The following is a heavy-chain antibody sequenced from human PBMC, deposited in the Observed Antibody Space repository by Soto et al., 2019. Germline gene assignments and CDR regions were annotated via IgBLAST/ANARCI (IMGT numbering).Heavy chain of an antibody. CDR1: GGSFNDYY. D-gene: IGHD3-16*01. J-gene: IGHJ4*02. CDR2: IKHGGST. V-gene: IGHV4-34*01. Sequence: PSETLSLTCAVYGGSFNDYYWNWIRQPPGKGLEWIGEIKHGGSTNYNPSLKTRVTMSLDTSKNQVSLKLTSVTAADTAVYYCARGRGEVDYWGQGTHVTVYS. CDR3: ARGRGEVDY.